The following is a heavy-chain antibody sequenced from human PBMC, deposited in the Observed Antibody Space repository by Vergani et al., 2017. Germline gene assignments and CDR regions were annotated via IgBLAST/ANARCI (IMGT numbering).Heavy chain of an antibody. V-gene: IGHV1-46*01. Sequence: QVQLVQSGAEVKKPGASVKASCKASGYTFTSYYMHWVRPAPGQGLEWMGIINRSGGSTSYAQKFQGRVTMTRDTSTSTVYMELSSLRSEDTAVYYCASPTPFARPSSSPGAAPFGMDVWGQGTTVTVSS. CDR1: GYTFTSYY. J-gene: IGHJ6*02. CDR3: ASPTPFARPSSSPGAAPFGMDV. D-gene: IGHD6-6*01. CDR2: INRSGGST.